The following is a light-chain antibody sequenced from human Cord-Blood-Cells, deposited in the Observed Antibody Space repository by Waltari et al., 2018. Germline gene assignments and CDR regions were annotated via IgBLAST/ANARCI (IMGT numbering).Light chain of an antibody. J-gene: IGLJ1*01. CDR3: SSYTSSSTYV. V-gene: IGLV2-14*01. CDR2: DGS. Sequence: QSALTQPASVSGSPGQSITISCTGTSSDVGGYNYVSWYQQHPGKAPNLIIYDGSNRPVGVSNRVSGSKSSNTASLTISGLQAEDEADYYCSSYTSSSTYVVGTGTKFTVL. CDR1: SSDVGGYNY.